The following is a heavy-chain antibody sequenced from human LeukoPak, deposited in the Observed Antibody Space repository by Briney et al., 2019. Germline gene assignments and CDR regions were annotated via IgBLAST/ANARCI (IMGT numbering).Heavy chain of an antibody. D-gene: IGHD2-2*01. CDR2: ITLYSDTT. V-gene: IGHV4-30-4*01. J-gene: IGHJ4*02. CDR3: ARGFGYDFADY. Sequence: PSQTLSLTCSVSGGSISRGDHYWTWIRQPPGGGLEWMGFITLYSDTTSYNPSLKSRLMISIDTSKNQFSLTLTSVTAADTAVYFCARGFGYDFADYWGQGILVTVSS. CDR1: GGSISRGDHY.